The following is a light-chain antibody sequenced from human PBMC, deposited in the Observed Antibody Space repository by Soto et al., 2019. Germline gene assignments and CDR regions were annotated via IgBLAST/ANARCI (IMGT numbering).Light chain of an antibody. CDR1: SSDVGGYNY. V-gene: IGLV2-14*01. CDR2: EVS. J-gene: IGLJ1*01. Sequence: QSALTQPASVSGSPGQSITISCTGTSSDVGGYNYVSWYQQHPGKAPKLMIYEVSNRPSGVSNRFSGSKSGNTASLTISGLQDDDDADYYCSSYTSSSIDYVFGTGTKLTVL. CDR3: SSYTSSSIDYV.